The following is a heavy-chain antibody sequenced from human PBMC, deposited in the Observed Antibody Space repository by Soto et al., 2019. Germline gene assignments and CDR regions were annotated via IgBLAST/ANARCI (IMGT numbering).Heavy chain of an antibody. J-gene: IGHJ5*02. CDR2: IIPIFGTA. V-gene: IGHV1-69*01. CDR3: AGGLGVVTAINWFDP. Sequence: QVQLVQSWAEVKKPGSSVKVSCKASGGTFSSSAISWVRQAPGQGLAWMGGIIPIFGTANYAQKYQGRATLTADDSTSTAYMELSSLRSEDPAVYYCAGGLGVVTAINWFDPWGQGTLVTVSS. CDR1: GGTFSSSA. D-gene: IGHD2-21*02.